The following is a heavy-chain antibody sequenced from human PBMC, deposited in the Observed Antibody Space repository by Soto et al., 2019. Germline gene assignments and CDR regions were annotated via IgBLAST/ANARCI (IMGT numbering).Heavy chain of an antibody. CDR1: GFTFSDYY. D-gene: IGHD6-13*01. J-gene: IGHJ3*02. CDR3: ARDFFIAAAVKAFDI. CDR2: ISSSGSTI. Sequence: SGGSLRLSCAASGFTFSDYYMSWIRQAPGKGLEWVSYISSSGSTIYYADSVKGRFTISRDNAKNSLYLQMNSLRAEDTAVYYCARDFFIAAAVKAFDIWGQGTMVTVSS. V-gene: IGHV3-11*01.